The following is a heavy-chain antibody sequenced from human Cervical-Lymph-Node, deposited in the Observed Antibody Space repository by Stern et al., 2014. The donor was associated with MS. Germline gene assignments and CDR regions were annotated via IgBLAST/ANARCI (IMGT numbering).Heavy chain of an antibody. CDR3: ARDLSTTASDWFFDL. V-gene: IGHV4-59*02. D-gene: IGHD2-21*02. CDR2: ISDTGTT. J-gene: IGHJ2*01. CDR1: GGAVSDYY. Sequence: QVQLQESGPGLVKPSETLSLTCTVSGGAVSDYYWTWIRQRPGKGLEWIGYISDTGTTNYNPSLHSRVTITLDTSQNQVSLRLRSVTAADTAVYYCARDLSTTASDWFFDLWGRGSLVTVSS.